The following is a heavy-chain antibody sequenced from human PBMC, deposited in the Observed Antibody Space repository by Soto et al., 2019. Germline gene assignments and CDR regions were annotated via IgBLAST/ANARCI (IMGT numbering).Heavy chain of an antibody. CDR1: GFTFSSYG. D-gene: IGHD6-19*01. V-gene: IGHV3-30*18. Sequence: PGGSLRLSCAASGFTFSSYGMHWVRQAPGKGLEWVAVISYDGSNKYYADSVKGRFTISRDNSKNTLYLQMNSLRAEDTAVYYYAKAAVSNYYYYYMDVWGKGTTVTVSS. CDR3: AKAAVSNYYYYYMDV. CDR2: ISYDGSNK. J-gene: IGHJ6*03.